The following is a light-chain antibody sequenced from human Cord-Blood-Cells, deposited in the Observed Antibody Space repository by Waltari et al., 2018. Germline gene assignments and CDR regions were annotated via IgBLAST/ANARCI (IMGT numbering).Light chain of an antibody. CDR3: SSYTSSSVV. V-gene: IGLV2-14*01. CDR2: EVS. Sequence: QSALTQPASVAGSPGQSITLSCTGTSSDVGGYNYGSWYQQHPGKAPKLMIYEVSNRPSGVSNRFSGSKSGNTASLTISGLQAEDEADYYCSSYTSSSVVFGGGTKLTVL. CDR1: SSDVGGYNY. J-gene: IGLJ2*01.